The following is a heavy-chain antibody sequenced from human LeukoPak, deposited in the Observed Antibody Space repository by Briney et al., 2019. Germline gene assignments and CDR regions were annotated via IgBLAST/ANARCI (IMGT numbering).Heavy chain of an antibody. V-gene: IGHV3-64D*09. CDR2: ISNNADRT. Sequence: GGSLRLSCSASGFTFSSDAMHWVRQAPGKGLEYVSGISNNADRTYYADSVKGRFTISRDNSKNTLYLQMSSLRPEDTAVYYCVKGLVLADDYFDPWGQRTLVTVSS. CDR1: GFTFSSDA. CDR3: VKGLVLADDYFDP. D-gene: IGHD3-16*01. J-gene: IGHJ5*02.